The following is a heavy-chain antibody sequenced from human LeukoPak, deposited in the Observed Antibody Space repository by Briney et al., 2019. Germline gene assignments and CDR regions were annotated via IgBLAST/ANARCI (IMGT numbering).Heavy chain of an antibody. CDR1: GFTFTRHG. Sequence: GGSLRLSCAASGFTFTRHGMNWVRQAPGKGLEWVSYIYTSSGTIYYADSVRGRFTISTDSAKNSLYLQMNSLRAEDTAVYYCARDGAWSGPFDYWGQGTLVTVSS. V-gene: IGHV3-48*01. CDR2: IYTSSGTI. D-gene: IGHD3-3*01. CDR3: ARDGAWSGPFDY. J-gene: IGHJ4*02.